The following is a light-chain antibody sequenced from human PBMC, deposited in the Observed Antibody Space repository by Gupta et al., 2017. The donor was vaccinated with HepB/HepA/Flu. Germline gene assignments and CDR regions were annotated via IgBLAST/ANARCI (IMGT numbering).Light chain of an antibody. CDR3: SSYTSSSTLV. J-gene: IGLJ2*01. Sequence: QSALTQPASVSGSPGQSITISCTGTSSDVGDYNYVSWYQQNPGKAPKLLIYDVSHRPSGVSNRFSGSKSGNTASRTISGLQAEDEADYYCSSYTSSSTLVFGGGTKLTVL. CDR1: SSDVGDYNY. V-gene: IGLV2-14*01. CDR2: DVS.